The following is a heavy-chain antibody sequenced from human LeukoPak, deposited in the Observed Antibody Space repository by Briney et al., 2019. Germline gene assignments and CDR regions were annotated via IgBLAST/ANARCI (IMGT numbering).Heavy chain of an antibody. CDR1: GGSISSSSYY. D-gene: IGHD3-10*01. CDR2: IYYSGST. V-gene: IGHV4-39*01. J-gene: IGHJ4*02. CDR3: ARPRGRNYFDY. Sequence: PSETLSLTCTASGGSISSSSYYWGWIRQPPGKGLEWIGSIYYSGSTYYNPSLKSRVTISVDTSKNQFSLKLSSVTAADTAVYYCARPRGRNYFDYWGQGTLVTVSS.